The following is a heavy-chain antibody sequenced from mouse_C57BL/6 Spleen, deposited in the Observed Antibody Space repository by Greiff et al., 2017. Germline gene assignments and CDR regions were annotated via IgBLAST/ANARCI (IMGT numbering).Heavy chain of an antibody. J-gene: IGHJ2*01. CDR3: AIYGNLYYFDY. Sequence: VQLQQSGAELARPGASVKLSCKASGYTFTSYGISWVKQRTGQGLEWIGEIYPRSGNTFYNEKFKGKATLTADKSSSTAYMELRSLTSEDSAVYFCAIYGNLYYFDYWGQGTTLTVSS. CDR2: IYPRSGNT. V-gene: IGHV1-81*01. D-gene: IGHD2-1*01. CDR1: GYTFTSYG.